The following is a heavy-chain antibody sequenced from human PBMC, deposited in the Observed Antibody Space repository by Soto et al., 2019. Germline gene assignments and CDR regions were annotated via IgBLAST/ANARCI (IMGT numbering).Heavy chain of an antibody. CDR1: GGTFSSYA. CDR3: ARDGFRNRYFDWFPTRDWFDP. J-gene: IGHJ5*02. Sequence: QVQLVQSGAEVKKPGSSVKVSCKASGGTFSSYAISWVRQAPGQGLEWMGGIIPTFGTANYAQKFQGRVTITADEATSTAYMEMSSLRSEDTAVYYCARDGFRNRYFDWFPTRDWFDPWGQGTTVTVSS. D-gene: IGHD3-9*01. CDR2: IIPTFGTA. V-gene: IGHV1-69*01.